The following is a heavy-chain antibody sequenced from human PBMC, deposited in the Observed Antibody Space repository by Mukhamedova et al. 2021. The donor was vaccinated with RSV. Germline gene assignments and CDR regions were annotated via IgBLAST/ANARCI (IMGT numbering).Heavy chain of an antibody. J-gene: IGHJ4*02. Sequence: YIHWVRQAPGQGLEWMGWINCNSGDTNYAQKFQGRVTMTRDTSISTAHMELSSLTSDDTAVYYCARGNLLKPIWGQGALVSASS. V-gene: IGHV1-2*02. CDR2: INCNSGDT. D-gene: IGHD1-14*01. CDR1: Y. CDR3: ARGNLLKPI.